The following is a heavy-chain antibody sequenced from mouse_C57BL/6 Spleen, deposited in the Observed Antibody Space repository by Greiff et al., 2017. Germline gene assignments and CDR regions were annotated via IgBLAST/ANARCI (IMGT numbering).Heavy chain of an antibody. V-gene: IGHV1-59*01. CDR3: AQDSSGYYFDY. CDR1: GYTFTSYW. D-gene: IGHD3-2*02. J-gene: IGHJ2*01. CDR2: IDPSDSYT. Sequence: QVQLQQSGAELVRPGTSVKLSCKASGYTFTSYWMHWVKQRPGQGLEWIGVIDPSDSYTNYNQKFKGKATLTVDTSSSTAYMQLSSLTSEDFSVYYSAQDSSGYYFDYWGQGTTLTVSS.